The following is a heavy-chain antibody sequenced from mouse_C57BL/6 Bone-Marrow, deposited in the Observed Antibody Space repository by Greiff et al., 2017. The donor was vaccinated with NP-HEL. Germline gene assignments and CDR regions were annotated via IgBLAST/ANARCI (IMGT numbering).Heavy chain of an antibody. CDR3: TRDDGSSPAFDV. CDR2: ISSGGDYI. Sequence: EVKLVESGEGLVKPGGSLKLSCAASGFTFSSYAMSWVRQTPEKRLEWVAYISSGGDYIYYADTVKGRFTISRDNARNTLYLQMSSLKSEDTAMYYGTRDDGSSPAFDVWGTGTTVTVSS. D-gene: IGHD1-1*01. V-gene: IGHV5-9-1*02. J-gene: IGHJ1*03. CDR1: GFTFSSYA.